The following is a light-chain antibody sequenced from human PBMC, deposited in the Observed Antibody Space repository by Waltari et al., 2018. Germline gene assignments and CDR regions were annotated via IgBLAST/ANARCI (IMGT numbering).Light chain of an antibody. V-gene: IGKV3-15*01. CDR2: DAS. CDR1: QRLKNN. J-gene: IGKJ5*01. CDR3: QQYDNWPLT. Sequence: ETVMTQSPATRSVYPGERATLSCRASQRLKNNLAWYQQKGGPAPRLRLFDASTRATGISARFSGSGYGTEFTLTNSSLQSEDFAVYYCQQYDNWPLTFGQGTRLDIK.